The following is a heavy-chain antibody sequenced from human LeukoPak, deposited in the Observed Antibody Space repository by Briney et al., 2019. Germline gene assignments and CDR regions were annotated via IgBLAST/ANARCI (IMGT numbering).Heavy chain of an antibody. CDR1: GGSISSGDYY. CDR2: IYYSGST. CDR3: ARAGCGGDCYALMPAADAFDI. V-gene: IGHV4-30-4*08. J-gene: IGHJ3*02. Sequence: SETLSLTCTVSGGSISSGDYYWSWIRQPPGKGLEWIGYIYYSGSTYYNPSLKSRVTISVDTSKNQFSLKLSSVTAADTAVYCCARAGCGGDCYALMPAADAFDIWGQGTMVTVSS. D-gene: IGHD2-21*01.